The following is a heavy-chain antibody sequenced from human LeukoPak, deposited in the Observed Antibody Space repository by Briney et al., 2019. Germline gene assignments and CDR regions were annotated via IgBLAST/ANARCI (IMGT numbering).Heavy chain of an antibody. D-gene: IGHD2-2*01. CDR3: ASPRWDCSSTSCDYVFDY. J-gene: IGHJ4*02. CDR2: INPSGGST. V-gene: IGHV1-46*01. Sequence: GASVKVSCKASGYTFTSYYMHWVRQAPGQGLEWMGIINPSGGSTSYAQKFQGRVTMTRDTSTSTVYMELSSLRSEDTAVYYCASPRWDCSSTSCDYVFDYWGQGTLVTVSS. CDR1: GYTFTSYY.